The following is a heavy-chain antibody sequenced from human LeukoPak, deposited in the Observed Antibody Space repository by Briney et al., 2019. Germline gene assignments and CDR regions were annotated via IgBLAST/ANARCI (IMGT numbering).Heavy chain of an antibody. J-gene: IGHJ4*02. CDR1: GFTFSYYA. Sequence: PGGSLRLSCAASGFTFSYYAMHWVRQAPGKGLEYVSGITNDGGSSYYANSVKGRFTISRDNSKNTLYLQMGSLRVEDMAVYYCARDYNGTWPKAIDYWGQGTLVSVSS. CDR2: ITNDGGSS. CDR3: ARDYNGTWPKAIDY. D-gene: IGHD2-8*01. V-gene: IGHV3-64*01.